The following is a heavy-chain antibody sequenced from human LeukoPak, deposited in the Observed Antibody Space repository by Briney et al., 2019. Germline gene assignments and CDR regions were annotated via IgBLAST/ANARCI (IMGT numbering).Heavy chain of an antibody. V-gene: IGHV1-8*03. CDR1: GYTFTSYD. CDR2: MNPNSGST. CDR3: ARGRSTGYTYYFEY. J-gene: IGHJ4*02. Sequence: ASVKVSCKASGYTFTSYDINWVRQATGQGLEWMGWMNPNSGSTGYAQKFQGRVTITRNTSISTAYMELSGLRSEDTAVYYCARGRSTGYTYYFEYWGQGTLVTVSS. D-gene: IGHD5-24*01.